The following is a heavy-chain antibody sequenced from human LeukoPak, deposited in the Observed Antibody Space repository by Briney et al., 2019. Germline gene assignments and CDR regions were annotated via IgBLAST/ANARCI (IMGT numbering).Heavy chain of an antibody. J-gene: IGHJ4*02. CDR3: ARALYAGDYLLDY. Sequence: PGGSLRLSCVASRFTFSNHYMSWVRQAPGKGLEWVSAISGSGGSTYYADSVKGRYTISRDNSKNTLYLQMNSLRAEDTAVYYCARALYAGDYLLDYWGQGTLVTVSS. CDR2: ISGSGGST. CDR1: RFTFSNHY. V-gene: IGHV3-23*01. D-gene: IGHD4-17*01.